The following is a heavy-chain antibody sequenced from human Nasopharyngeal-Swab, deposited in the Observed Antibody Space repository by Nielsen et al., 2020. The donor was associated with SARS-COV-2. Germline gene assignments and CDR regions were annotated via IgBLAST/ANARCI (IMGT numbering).Heavy chain of an antibody. CDR3: ARASRAIY. CDR1: GFTFSDYE. D-gene: IGHD2-21*01. V-gene: IGHV3-48*03. CDR2: ISHSGFTI. Sequence: GESLKISCEGSGFTFSDYEMNWVRQAPGKGLEWISYISHSGFTIYSADSVKGRFTISRDNAKNSLYLQMNSLSAEDTAVYYCARASRAIYWGQGILVTVSS. J-gene: IGHJ4*02.